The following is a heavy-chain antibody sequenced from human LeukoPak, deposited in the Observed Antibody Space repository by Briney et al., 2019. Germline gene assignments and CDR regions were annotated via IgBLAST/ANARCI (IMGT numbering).Heavy chain of an antibody. CDR3: ARERGLLWFGEPTTGWFDP. D-gene: IGHD3-10*01. CDR1: GGSISSGGYY. Sequence: SETLSLTCTVSGGSISSGGYYWSWIRQPPGKGLEWIGYIYHSGSTYYNPSLKSRVTISVDRSKNQFSLKLSSVTAADTAVYYCARERGLLWFGEPTTGWFDPWGQGTLVTVSS. J-gene: IGHJ5*02. V-gene: IGHV4-30-2*01. CDR2: IYHSGST.